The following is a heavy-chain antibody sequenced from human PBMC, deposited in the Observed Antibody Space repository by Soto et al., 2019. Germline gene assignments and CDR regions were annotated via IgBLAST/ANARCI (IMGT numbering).Heavy chain of an antibody. CDR1: GGSFSGYS. CDR2: INHSGST. D-gene: IGHD3-3*01. Sequence: PSETLSLTCAVYGGSFSGYSWSWIRQPPGKGLEWIGEINHSGSTNYNPSLKSRVTISVDTSKNQFSLKLSSVTAADTAVYYCARGRRYDFWSGYYGSRLNWFDPWGQGTLVTVSS. V-gene: IGHV4-34*01. CDR3: ARGRRYDFWSGYYGSRLNWFDP. J-gene: IGHJ5*02.